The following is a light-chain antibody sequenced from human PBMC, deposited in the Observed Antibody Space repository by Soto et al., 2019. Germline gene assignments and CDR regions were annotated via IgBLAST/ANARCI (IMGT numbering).Light chain of an antibody. CDR1: QNISGS. Sequence: DIQMTQSPSTLSASVGDRVTITCRASQNISGSLAWYQQKPGKAPKLLIYEASNLKSGVPSRFSGSGSGTEYTLTISSLQPDDSASYYCQQYNGFWTFGQGTRVEIK. CDR3: QQYNGFWT. J-gene: IGKJ1*01. V-gene: IGKV1-5*03. CDR2: EAS.